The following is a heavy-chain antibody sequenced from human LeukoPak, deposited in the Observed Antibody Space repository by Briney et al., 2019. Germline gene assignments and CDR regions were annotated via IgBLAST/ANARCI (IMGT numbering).Heavy chain of an antibody. D-gene: IGHD2-2*02. CDR1: GYSISSGYY. V-gene: IGHV4-38-2*02. Sequence: PSETLSLTCAVSGYSISSGYYWGWIRQPPGKGLEWIGSIYHSGSTYYNPSLKSRVTISVDTSKNQFSLKLSSVTAADTAVYYCARDFSSVVPAAICWGQGTLVTVSS. J-gene: IGHJ4*02. CDR3: ARDFSSVVPAAIC. CDR2: IYHSGST.